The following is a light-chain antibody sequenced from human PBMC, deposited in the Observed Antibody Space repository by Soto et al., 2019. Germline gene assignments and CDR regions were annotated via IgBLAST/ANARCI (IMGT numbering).Light chain of an antibody. Sequence: EIVLTQSPGTLSLSPGERATLSCRASQSVSNNYLAWYQQKPGRAPRFLIYGASSRATGVPDRFSGSGSGTDFTLTISRLEPEDFVVYYCQQYGSSPFTFGPGTKVDIK. CDR2: GAS. CDR3: QQYGSSPFT. CDR1: QSVSNNY. V-gene: IGKV3-20*01. J-gene: IGKJ3*01.